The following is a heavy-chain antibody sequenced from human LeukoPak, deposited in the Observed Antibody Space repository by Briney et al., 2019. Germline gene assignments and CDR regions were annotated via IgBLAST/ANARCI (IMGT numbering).Heavy chain of an antibody. D-gene: IGHD7-27*01. J-gene: IGHJ4*02. Sequence: GGSLRLSCAASGFTFSSYAMHWVRQAPGKGLEYVSAISSNGGSTYYANSVKGRFTISRDSSKNTLYLQMGSLRAEDMAVYYCARVALNGDFDYWGQGTLVTVSS. V-gene: IGHV3-64*01. CDR2: ISSNGGST. CDR3: ARVALNGDFDY. CDR1: GFTFSSYA.